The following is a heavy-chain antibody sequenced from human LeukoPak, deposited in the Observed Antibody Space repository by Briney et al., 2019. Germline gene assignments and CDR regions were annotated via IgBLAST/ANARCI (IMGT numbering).Heavy chain of an antibody. V-gene: IGHV3-48*02. D-gene: IGHD3-10*01. Sequence: GGSLRLSCAPSGFTVSSYSMNWVRQAPGKGLEWVSYISSSSSTIYYADSVKGRFTISRDNAKNSLYLQMNSLRDEDTAVYYCARAKFGVTILASWGQGTLVTVSS. CDR2: ISSSSSTI. J-gene: IGHJ5*02. CDR3: ARAKFGVTILAS. CDR1: GFTVSSYS.